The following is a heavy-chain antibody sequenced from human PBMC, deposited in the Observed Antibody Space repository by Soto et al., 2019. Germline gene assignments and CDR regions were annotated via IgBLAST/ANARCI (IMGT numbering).Heavy chain of an antibody. V-gene: IGHV3-30*04. J-gene: IGHJ6*02. CDR1: GFGFSGYA. Sequence: QMVESGGGVVQPGRSLGLSCAASGFGFSGYALHWVRQAPGKGLEWVARISYDGSSQLYADSVKGRFTISRDNSKRTLSLQMNSLRPEDTAIYYCARDQTYYDSRYGMDVWGQGTTVTVSS. CDR2: ISYDGSSQ. CDR3: ARDQTYYDSRYGMDV. D-gene: IGHD3-16*01.